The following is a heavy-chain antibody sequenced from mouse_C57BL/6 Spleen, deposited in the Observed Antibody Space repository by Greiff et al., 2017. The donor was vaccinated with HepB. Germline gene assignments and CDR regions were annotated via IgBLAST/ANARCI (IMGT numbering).Heavy chain of an antibody. J-gene: IGHJ1*03. CDR2: IDPSDSYT. CDR1: GYTFTSYW. CDR3: ARRRGRPYWYFDV. Sequence: QVQLQQPGAELVKPGASVKLSCKASGYTFTSYWMQWVKQRPGQGLEWIGEIDPSDSYTNYNQKFKGKATLTVDTSSSTAYMQLSSLTSEDSAVDYCARRRGRPYWYFDVWGTGTTVTVSS. D-gene: IGHD1-2*01. V-gene: IGHV1-50*01.